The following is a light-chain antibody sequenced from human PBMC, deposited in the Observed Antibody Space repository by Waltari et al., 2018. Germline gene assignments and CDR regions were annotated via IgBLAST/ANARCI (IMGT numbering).Light chain of an antibody. CDR3: QAADINGLSWV. CDR1: ALPKQY. J-gene: IGLJ3*02. V-gene: IGLV3-25*03. Sequence: SSDLPQPPSVSVPPGQTARITCFGDALPKQYANWYQQKSGQAPVQIIYKDSERPSGTPERFSGSTSGTTVTLTISGVQAQDEADYYCQAADINGLSWVFGGGTKLTVL. CDR2: KDS.